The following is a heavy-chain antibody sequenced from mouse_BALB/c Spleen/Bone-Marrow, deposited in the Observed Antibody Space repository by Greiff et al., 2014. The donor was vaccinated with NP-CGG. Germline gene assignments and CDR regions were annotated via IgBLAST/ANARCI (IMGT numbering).Heavy chain of an antibody. Sequence: VQLQQSGPELVKPGASVKISCKASGYSFTGYYMHWVKQSHENSLDWIGYIYPYNGVSSYNQKFKGKATLTVDKSSSTAYMELRSLTSDDSAVYYCESRGEYFDVWGAGTTVTVSS. V-gene: IGHV1-31*01. J-gene: IGHJ1*01. CDR2: IYPYNGVS. CDR1: GYSFTGYY. CDR3: ESRGEYFDV.